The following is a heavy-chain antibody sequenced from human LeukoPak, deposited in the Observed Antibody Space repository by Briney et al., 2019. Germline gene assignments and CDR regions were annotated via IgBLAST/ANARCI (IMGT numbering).Heavy chain of an antibody. CDR1: GGSISSGDYY. J-gene: IGHJ6*03. Sequence: SETLSLTCTVSGGSISSGDYYWSWIRQPPGKGLEWIGYIYYSGSTNYNPSLKSRVTISVDTSKNQFSLKLSSVTAADTAVYYCARESPAQYCSSTSCYLIYYYYYMDVWGKGTTVTVSS. D-gene: IGHD2-2*01. CDR3: ARESPAQYCSSTSCYLIYYYYYMDV. V-gene: IGHV4-61*08. CDR2: IYYSGST.